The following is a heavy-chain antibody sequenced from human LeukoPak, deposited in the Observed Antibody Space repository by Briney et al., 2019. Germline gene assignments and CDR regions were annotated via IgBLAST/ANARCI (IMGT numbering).Heavy chain of an antibody. CDR1: GGSICPYY. J-gene: IGHJ6*03. D-gene: IGHD5-18*01. CDR3: ARDSPDGYTLEHYYYYMDV. V-gene: IGHV4-4*07. CDR2: IHCGGTT. Sequence: SETLSLTSTVAGGSICPYYCTWIRQSAAKGLEYIGRIHCGGTTNYHPSIASRLTLSVDTSKNQVSLKLSSVTAADTAVYYCARDSPDGYTLEHYYYYMDVWGKGTTVTVSS.